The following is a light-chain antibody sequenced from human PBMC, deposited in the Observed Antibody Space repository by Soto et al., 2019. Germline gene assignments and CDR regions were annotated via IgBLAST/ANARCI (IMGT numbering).Light chain of an antibody. CDR1: GSNIGAGYD. V-gene: IGLV1-40*01. J-gene: IGLJ3*02. Sequence: QSVLTQPPSVSGAPGQRVTISCAGSGSNIGAGYDVHWYQQLPGTAPKLLIYGDSNRPSGVPDRFSGSKSGTSASLTITGLQAEDEADYYCQSYDSSLSGPLMFGGGTKLTVL. CDR2: GDS. CDR3: QSYDSSLSGPLM.